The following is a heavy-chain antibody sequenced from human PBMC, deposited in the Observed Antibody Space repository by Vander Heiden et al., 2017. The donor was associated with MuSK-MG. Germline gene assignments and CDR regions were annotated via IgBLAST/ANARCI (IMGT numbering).Heavy chain of an antibody. CDR3: ARRRYYLDY. CDR2: IYPGDSDT. J-gene: IGHJ4*02. Sequence: EAQLVQSGAEVKKPGESLKMACKGSGYNFATDWMAWVRQMPGKGLEWMGIIYPGDSDTRYSPSFQGQVTISVDKSINTAYLQWSGLKASDTAIYYCARRRYYLDYWGQGTLVTVSP. V-gene: IGHV5-51*01. D-gene: IGHD4-17*01. CDR1: GYNFATDW.